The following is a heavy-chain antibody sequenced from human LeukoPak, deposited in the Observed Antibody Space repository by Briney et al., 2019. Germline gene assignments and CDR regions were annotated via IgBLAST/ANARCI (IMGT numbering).Heavy chain of an antibody. CDR1: GYTFTGYY. D-gene: IGHD2-2*01. CDR3: ARVPPPISPAAFDI. Sequence: ASVKVSCKAFGYTFTGYYMHWVRQAPGQGLEWMGWINPNSGGTNYAQKFQGRVTMTRDTSISTAYMELSRLRSDDTAVYYCARVPPPISPAAFDIWGQGTMVTVSS. CDR2: INPNSGGT. J-gene: IGHJ3*02. V-gene: IGHV1-2*02.